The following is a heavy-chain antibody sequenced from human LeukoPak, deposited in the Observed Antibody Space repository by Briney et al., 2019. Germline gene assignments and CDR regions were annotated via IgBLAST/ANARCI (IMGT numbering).Heavy chain of an antibody. D-gene: IGHD3-10*01. CDR2: IYPGDSDT. J-gene: IGHJ4*02. CDR3: ARPITMVRGAGGELDY. V-gene: IGHV5-51*01. CDR1: GYSFTSYW. Sequence: GESLKISCKGSGYSFTSYWIGWVRQMPGKGLEWMGIIYPGDSDTRYSPSFQGQVTISADKSISTAYLQWSSLKASDTAMYYCARPITMVRGAGGELDYWGQGTLVTVSS.